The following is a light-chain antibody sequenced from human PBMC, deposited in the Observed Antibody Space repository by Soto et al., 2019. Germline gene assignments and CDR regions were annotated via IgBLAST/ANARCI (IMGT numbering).Light chain of an antibody. V-gene: IGKV1-27*01. CDR1: QGIGNF. CDR3: HRYNSVPLT. CDR2: AAS. J-gene: IGKJ4*01. Sequence: DIERTQSPSSLSASLGDTVTITCRASQGIGNFLAWYQQKPGDVPKLLIYAASTVQSGGPSRFSGSGSGTDFTLTISSLQPEDVATYFCHRYNSVPLTFGGGTKVDIK.